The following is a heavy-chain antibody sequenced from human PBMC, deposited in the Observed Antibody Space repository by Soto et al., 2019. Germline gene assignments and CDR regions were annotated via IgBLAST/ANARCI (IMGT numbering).Heavy chain of an antibody. CDR2: IYHSGTT. V-gene: IGHV4-30-2*01. D-gene: IGHD2-8*01. J-gene: IGHJ4*02. Sequence: QLQLQESGSGLVKPSQTLSLTGAVSGASISGGAYSWSWIRQPPGKGLEWIGYIYHSGTTYYHPSLRSRVAISVDTSKSQFFLKLSSVTAADTAIYYCARALYDFDSWGQGTLVIFSS. CDR3: ARALYDFDS. CDR1: GASISGGAYS.